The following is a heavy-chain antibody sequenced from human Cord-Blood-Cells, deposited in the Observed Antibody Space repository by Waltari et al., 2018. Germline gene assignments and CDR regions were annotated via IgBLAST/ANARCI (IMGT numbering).Heavy chain of an antibody. V-gene: IGHV4-38-2*01. CDR2: IYHSGST. Sequence: QVQLQESGPGLVQPSETLYLPCAVSGSSLSSGYYWGWIRQSPGKGLEWIGSIYHSGSTYYNPSLKSRVTISVDTSKNQFSLKLSSVTAADTAVYYCARVYSGYESYWYFDLWGRGTLVTVSS. CDR3: ARVYSGYESYWYFDL. J-gene: IGHJ2*01. CDR1: GSSLSSGYY. D-gene: IGHD5-12*01.